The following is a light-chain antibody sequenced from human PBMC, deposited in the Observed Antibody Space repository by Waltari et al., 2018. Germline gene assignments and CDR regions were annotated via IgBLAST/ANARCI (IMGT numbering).Light chain of an antibody. J-gene: IGLJ3*02. Sequence: QSVLTQPPSASGTPGQRVTLPCSGSSSHTGSTYVYWSNQLPGPAPKLPIYRNNRRPSGVPDRFSGSKSGTSASLAISGLRSEDEADYYCAAWDDSLSGPAWVFGGGTKLTVL. CDR1: SSHTGSTY. V-gene: IGLV1-47*01. CDR3: AAWDDSLSGPAWV. CDR2: RNN.